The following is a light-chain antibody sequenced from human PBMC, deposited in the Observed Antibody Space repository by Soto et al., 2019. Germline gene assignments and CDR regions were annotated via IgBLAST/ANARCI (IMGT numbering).Light chain of an antibody. Sequence: QLVLTQPASVSGSPGQSITISCTGTSDDIGDYNYVSWYQQHPGEAPKLIIYEISARPSGVSSRFSGSKSANTASLTITGLQAEDEADYYCSSYRTMSSLVFGGGTKLTVL. CDR1: SDDIGDYNY. V-gene: IGLV2-14*01. CDR2: EIS. J-gene: IGLJ2*01. CDR3: SSYRTMSSLV.